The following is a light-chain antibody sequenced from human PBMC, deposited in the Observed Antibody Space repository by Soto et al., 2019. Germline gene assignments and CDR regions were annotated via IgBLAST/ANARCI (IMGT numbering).Light chain of an antibody. CDR2: GAS. V-gene: IGKV3-20*01. CDR3: QLYDSPSYT. Sequence: EIVLTQSPGTLSLSPGERATLACRASQSITSSYLAWYQQKPGQAPRLLIYGASRRATDIPDRFSGSGSGTDFTLTISRLEPEHFAVYYCQLYDSPSYTFGQGTKLEIK. J-gene: IGKJ2*01. CDR1: QSITSSY.